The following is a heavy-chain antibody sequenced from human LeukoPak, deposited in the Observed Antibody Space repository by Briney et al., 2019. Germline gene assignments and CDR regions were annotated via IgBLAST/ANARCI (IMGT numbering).Heavy chain of an antibody. CDR3: ARDHGIGLPNSFYMDV. CDR1: GYTFTSYD. D-gene: IGHD5-12*01. V-gene: IGHV1-8*01. CDR2: MNPNSGNT. Sequence: ASVKVSCKASGYTFTSYDINWVRQATGQGLEWMGWMNPNSGNTGYAQKFQGRVTMTRNTSISTAYMELSSLRSEDTAVYYCARDHGIGLPNSFYMDVWGKGTTVTVSS. J-gene: IGHJ6*03.